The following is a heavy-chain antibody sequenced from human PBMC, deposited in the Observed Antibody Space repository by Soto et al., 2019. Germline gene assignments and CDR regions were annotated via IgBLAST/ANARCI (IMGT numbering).Heavy chain of an antibody. D-gene: IGHD6-13*01. Sequence: PSETLSLTCTVSGGSISSYYWSWIRQPPGKGLEWIGYIYYSGSTNYNPSLKSRVTISVDTSKNQFSLKLSSVTAADTAVYYCARGIAAAPNWFDPWGQGTLVTVSS. V-gene: IGHV4-59*01. CDR3: ARGIAAAPNWFDP. CDR1: GGSISSYY. CDR2: IYYSGST. J-gene: IGHJ5*02.